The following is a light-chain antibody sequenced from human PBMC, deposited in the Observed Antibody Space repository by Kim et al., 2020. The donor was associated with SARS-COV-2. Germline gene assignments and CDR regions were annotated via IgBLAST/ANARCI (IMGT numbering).Light chain of an antibody. CDR2: WAS. Sequence: DIVMTQSPDSLAVSLGERPTINCKSSQSVLYSSNNKNYLAWYQQKPGQPPKLLIYWASTREYVVPDRFSGSGSGTDFTLTISSLQAEDVALYYCQQYYSTPLTFGGGTKVDIK. V-gene: IGKV4-1*01. J-gene: IGKJ4*01. CDR1: QSVLYSSNNKNY. CDR3: QQYYSTPLT.